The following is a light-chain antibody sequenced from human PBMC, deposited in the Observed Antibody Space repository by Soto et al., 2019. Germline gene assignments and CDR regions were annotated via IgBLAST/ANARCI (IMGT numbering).Light chain of an antibody. CDR2: RAS. CDR1: QSVLHSPNNRNY. V-gene: IGKV4-1*01. Sequence: DIVMTQSPDSLAVSLGERATINCKSSQSVLHSPNNRNYLAWYQQKPGQPPKLLISRASTRESGVPDRFSGSGSGTDVTLTISSLQAEDVAIYYCQQYYGTPPTCGGGTKVEIK. J-gene: IGKJ4*01. CDR3: QQYYGTPPT.